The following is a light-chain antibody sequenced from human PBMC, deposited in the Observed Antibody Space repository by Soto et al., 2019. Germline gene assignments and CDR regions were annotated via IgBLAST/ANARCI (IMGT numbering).Light chain of an antibody. CDR2: AAS. CDR3: QLYGGSPPRGT. J-gene: IGKJ3*01. Sequence: EVVLTQSPGTLSLSPGARATLSCRASQSVNDNHLAWYQQKGGQAPRLLIYAASTRTTGVRDRFSGSGFGPAYSLFITRLETEDFALYDCQLYGGSPPRGTFGRATTVEI. V-gene: IGKV3-20*01. CDR1: QSVNDNH.